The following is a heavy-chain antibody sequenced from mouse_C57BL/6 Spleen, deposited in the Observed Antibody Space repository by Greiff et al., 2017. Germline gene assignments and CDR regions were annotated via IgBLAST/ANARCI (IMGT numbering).Heavy chain of an antibody. Sequence: EVQLQESGPGMVKPSQSLSFTCTVTGYSITSGYDWHWIRHFPGNKLEWMGNISYSGSSNSNSSLKILTSITHDTTENQFFLKLNSVTTEDTATYYCARGLGSYWYVDVWGTGTTVTVSS. D-gene: IGHD3-3*01. CDR2: ISYSGSS. J-gene: IGHJ1*03. CDR3: ARGLGSYWYVDV. CDR1: GYSITSGYD. V-gene: IGHV3-1*01.